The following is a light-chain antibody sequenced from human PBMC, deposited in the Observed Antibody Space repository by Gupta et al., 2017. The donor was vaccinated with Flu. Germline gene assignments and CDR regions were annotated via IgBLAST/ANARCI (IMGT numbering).Light chain of an antibody. Sequence: ERATSSCGASQTVKNNFLAWYQQKPGLAPRLLISGASKRAAGIPDRFTGSGSGTDFTLTINKVEPEDFAVYFCQQYGNSPPTFGGGTDVDVK. J-gene: IGKJ4*01. CDR2: GAS. V-gene: IGKV3D-20*01. CDR1: QTVKNNF. CDR3: QQYGNSPPT.